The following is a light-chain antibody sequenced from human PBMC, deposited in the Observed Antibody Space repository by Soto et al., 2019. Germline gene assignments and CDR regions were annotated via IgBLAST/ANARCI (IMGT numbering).Light chain of an antibody. CDR3: CSSGGTPTAV. J-gene: IGLJ1*01. CDR1: SSNVGSYKL. CDR2: EVN. V-gene: IGLV2-23*02. Sequence: QSALTQPASVSGSPGQSITISCTGTSSNVGSYKLVSWYQQHPGKAPKLMIFEVNKRPSGVSNRFSGSKSGNTASLTISGLKVEDEADDYCCSSGGTPTAVFGTGTNATVL.